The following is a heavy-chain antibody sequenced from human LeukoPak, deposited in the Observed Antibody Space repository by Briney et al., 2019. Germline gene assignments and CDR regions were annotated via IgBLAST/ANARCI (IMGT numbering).Heavy chain of an antibody. CDR3: ARGTMDGGQYYYDSS. J-gene: IGHJ4*02. Sequence: PGGSLRLSCAASGFTFSSYAMSWVRQAPGKGLEWVSAISAGGAATFYADSVKGRFTMSRDNSKHTLYLEMNSLRVEDTAVYYCARGTMDGGQYYYDSSGGQGTLVTVSS. V-gene: IGHV3-23*01. CDR1: GFTFSSYA. D-gene: IGHD3-22*01. CDR2: ISAGGAAT.